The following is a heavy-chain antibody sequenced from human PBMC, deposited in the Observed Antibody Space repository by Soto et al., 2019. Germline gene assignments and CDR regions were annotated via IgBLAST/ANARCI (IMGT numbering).Heavy chain of an antibody. CDR2: IIPIFGTA. D-gene: IGHD3-10*01. J-gene: IGHJ5*02. CDR3: ARDRHMRWFGEIDWFDP. Sequence: GASVKVSCKASGGTFSSYAISWVRQAPGQGLEWMGGIIPIFGTANYAQKFQGRVTITADESTSTAYMELSSLRSEDTAVYYCARDRHMRWFGEIDWFDPWGQGTLVTVSS. V-gene: IGHV1-69*13. CDR1: GGTFSSYA.